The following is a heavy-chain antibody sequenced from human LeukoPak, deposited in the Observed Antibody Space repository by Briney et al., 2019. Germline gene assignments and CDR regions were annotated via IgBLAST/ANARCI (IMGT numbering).Heavy chain of an antibody. CDR1: GGSISSYY. Sequence: SETLSLTCTVSGGSISSYYWSWIRQPPGKGLEWIGYIYYSGSTNYNPSLKSRVTISVDTSKNQFSLKLSSVTAADTAVYYCARGRDSSGYYQAESQAFDYWGQGTLVTVSS. V-gene: IGHV4-59*01. D-gene: IGHD3-22*01. CDR2: IYYSGST. J-gene: IGHJ4*02. CDR3: ARGRDSSGYYQAESQAFDY.